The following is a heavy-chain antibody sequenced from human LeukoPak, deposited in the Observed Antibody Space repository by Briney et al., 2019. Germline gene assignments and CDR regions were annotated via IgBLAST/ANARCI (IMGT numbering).Heavy chain of an antibody. J-gene: IGHJ4*02. CDR1: GFTFSSYA. V-gene: IGHV3-23*01. D-gene: IGHD5-12*01. Sequence: GGSLRLSCAASGFTFSSYAMSWVRQAPGKGLEWVSVISGSGGSTYYADSVKGRFTISRDNSKNTLYLQMNSLRAEDTAVYYCARLTFSAYDHFDYWGQGTLVTVSS. CDR2: ISGSGGST. CDR3: ARLTFSAYDHFDY.